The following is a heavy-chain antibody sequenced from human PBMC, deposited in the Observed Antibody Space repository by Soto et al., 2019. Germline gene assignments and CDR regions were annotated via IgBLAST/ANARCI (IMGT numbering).Heavy chain of an antibody. CDR3: AKNRGTYYRILEH. CDR2: ISSSGGST. V-gene: IGHV3-23*01. D-gene: IGHD1-26*01. CDR1: GFRLIDYG. Sequence: GSLRLSCAASGFRLIDYGMTWVRQAPGKGLEWVSSISSSGGSTYYADSVKGRVTISRDSSKNTLYLQVNSLSPEDTAVYYCAKNRGTYYRILEHWGQGALVTVSS. J-gene: IGHJ4*02.